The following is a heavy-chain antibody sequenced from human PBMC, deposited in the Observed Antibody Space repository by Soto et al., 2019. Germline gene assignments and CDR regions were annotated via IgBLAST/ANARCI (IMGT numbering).Heavy chain of an antibody. V-gene: IGHV2-70*04. CDR1: GFSLSTSGMR. Sequence: GSGPTLVNPTQTLTRTCTFSGFSLSTSGMRVSWIRQPPGKALEWLARIDWDDDKFYKTSLKTRLTISKETSKNQVVLTMNNMAPLDTPTYSCPRISYYILPPSADYFDYWGQGTLVTVSS. D-gene: IGHD3-9*01. CDR3: PRISYYILPPSADYFDY. CDR2: IDWDDDK. J-gene: IGHJ4*02.